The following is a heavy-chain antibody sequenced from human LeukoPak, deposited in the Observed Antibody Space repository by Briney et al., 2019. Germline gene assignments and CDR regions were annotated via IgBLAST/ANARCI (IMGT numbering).Heavy chain of an antibody. CDR3: ATAAGVRGVNYYYGMDV. CDR1: GDSFIPAV. Sequence: ASGDSFIPAVISWVRQAPGQGLEWMGEITPMFGRTNSAQNFQDRVTITADKSTSTAYMELSSLRSEDTAVYYCATAAGVRGVNYYYGMDVWGQGTTVTVSS. D-gene: IGHD3-10*01. J-gene: IGHJ6*02. CDR2: ITPMFGRT. V-gene: IGHV1-69*06.